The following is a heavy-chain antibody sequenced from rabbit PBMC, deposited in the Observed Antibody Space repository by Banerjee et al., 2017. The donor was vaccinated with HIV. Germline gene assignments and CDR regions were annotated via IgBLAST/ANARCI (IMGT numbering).Heavy chain of an antibody. CDR2: IDGGISS. V-gene: IGHV1S45*01. Sequence: QEQLEESGGDLVKPEGSLTLTCTASGFSFRSSYWICWVRQAPGKGLEWIACIDGGISSYYASWAKGRFTVSKTSSTTVTLQMTSLTAADTATYFCARDLAGVIGWNFGLWGPGTLVTVS. CDR3: ARDLAGVIGWNFGL. J-gene: IGHJ4*01. D-gene: IGHD4-1*01. CDR1: GFSFRSSYW.